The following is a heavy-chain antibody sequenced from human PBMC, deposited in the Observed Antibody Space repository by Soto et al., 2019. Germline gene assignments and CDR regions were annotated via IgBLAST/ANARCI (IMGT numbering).Heavy chain of an antibody. CDR1: GGSISSSSYY. CDR2: IYYSGST. CDR3: ARHFEAVAGTGFDY. D-gene: IGHD6-19*01. J-gene: IGHJ4*02. V-gene: IGHV4-39*01. Sequence: PAETLSITCTVSGGSISSSSYYWGWISQPPGKGLEWIGSIYYSGSTYYNPSLKSRVTISVDTSKNQFSLKLSSVTAADTAVYYCARHFEAVAGTGFDYWGQGTRVTVSS.